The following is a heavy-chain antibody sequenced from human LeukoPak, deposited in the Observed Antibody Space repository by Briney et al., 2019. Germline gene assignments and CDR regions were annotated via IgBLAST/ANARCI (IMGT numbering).Heavy chain of an antibody. V-gene: IGHV1-24*01. CDR1: GYTLTELS. D-gene: IGHD6-19*01. J-gene: IGHJ5*02. Sequence: ASVKVSCKVSGYTLTELSMHWVRQAPGKGLEWMGGFDPEDGETIYAQKFQGRVTMTEDTSTDTAYKELSSLRSEDTAVYYCVWLVPRNWFDPWGQGTLVTVSS. CDR3: VWLVPRNWFDP. CDR2: FDPEDGET.